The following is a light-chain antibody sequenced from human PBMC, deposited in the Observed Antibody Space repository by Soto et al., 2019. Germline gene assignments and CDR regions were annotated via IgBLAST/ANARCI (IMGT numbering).Light chain of an antibody. Sequence: IHMTQSPSSLSASVGDRVTITCRASQRITTYLNWYQQKPGKAPKLLISTAATLQGGVPSRFSGSESGTDFTLTITTLQPEDFATYFCQQIYSTPYTFGQGTKLEIK. J-gene: IGKJ2*01. CDR2: TAA. CDR3: QQIYSTPYT. V-gene: IGKV1-39*01. CDR1: QRITTY.